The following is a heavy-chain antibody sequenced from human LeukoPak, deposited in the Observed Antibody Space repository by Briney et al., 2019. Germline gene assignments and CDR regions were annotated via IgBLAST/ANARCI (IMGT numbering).Heavy chain of an antibody. Sequence: SETLSLTCAVYGASFSGYYWSWIRQPPGKGLEWIGYIYYSGSTNYNPSLKSRVTISVDTSKNQFSLKLSSVTAADTAVYYCARYHLELDYFDYWGQGTLVTVSS. CDR1: GASFSGYY. D-gene: IGHD3-10*01. V-gene: IGHV4-59*08. CDR3: ARYHLELDYFDY. CDR2: IYYSGST. J-gene: IGHJ4*02.